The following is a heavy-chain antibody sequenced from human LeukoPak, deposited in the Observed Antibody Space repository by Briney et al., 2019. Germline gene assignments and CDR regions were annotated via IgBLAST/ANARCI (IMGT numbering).Heavy chain of an antibody. D-gene: IGHD1-26*01. J-gene: IGHJ3*02. CDR3: ARHYSHSGADAFDI. Sequence: PSETLSLTCTVSGGSISSDSYYWSWIWQPAGKGLEWIGRISTSGITMYNPSLKSRVTISVDTSKNQFSLRLSSATAADTAVYYCARHYSHSGADAFDIWGQGTMVTVSS. CDR2: ISTSGIT. V-gene: IGHV4-61*02. CDR1: GGSISSDSYY.